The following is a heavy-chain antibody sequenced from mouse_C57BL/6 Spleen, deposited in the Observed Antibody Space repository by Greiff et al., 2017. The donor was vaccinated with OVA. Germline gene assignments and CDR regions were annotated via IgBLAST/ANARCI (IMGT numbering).Heavy chain of an antibody. Sequence: EVKLMESGPELVKPGASVKMSCKASGYTFTDYNMHWVKQSHGKSLEWIGYINPNNGGPSYNQKFKGKATLTVNKSSSTAYMELLSLTSEDCAVYYCARCVDYYGSSAWGKGTTLTVSS. J-gene: IGHJ2*01. CDR3: ARCVDYYGSSA. CDR2: INPNNGGP. D-gene: IGHD1-1*01. CDR1: GYTFTDYN. V-gene: IGHV1-22*01.